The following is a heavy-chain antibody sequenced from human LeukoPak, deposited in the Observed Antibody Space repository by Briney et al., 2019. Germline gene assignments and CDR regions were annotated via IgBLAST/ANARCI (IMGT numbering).Heavy chain of an antibody. J-gene: IGHJ3*02. Sequence: GRSLRLSCAASGFTFSSYGMTWVRQAPGKGLEWVSAITGSGGSTYYADSVKGRSTISRDNSENTLYLQMNSLRAEDTAVYYCAKYGLAGSDKYHDASDIWGQGTEVTVSS. D-gene: IGHD2-2*01. CDR1: GFTFSSYG. V-gene: IGHV3-23*01. CDR2: ITGSGGST. CDR3: AKYGLAGSDKYHDASDI.